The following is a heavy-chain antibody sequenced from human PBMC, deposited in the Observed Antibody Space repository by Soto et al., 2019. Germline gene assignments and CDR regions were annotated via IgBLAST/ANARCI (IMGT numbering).Heavy chain of an antibody. CDR1: GGTFSSYA. CDR3: ARGPTGVMITFGGVTGWFDP. V-gene: IGHV1-69*12. D-gene: IGHD3-16*01. CDR2: IIPIFGTA. J-gene: IGHJ5*02. Sequence: QVQLVQSGAAVKKPGSSVKVSCKASGGTFSSYAISWVRQAPGQGLEWMGGIIPIFGTANYAQKFQGRVTITADESTSTAYMELSSLRSEDTAVYYCARGPTGVMITFGGVTGWFDPWGQGTLVTVSS.